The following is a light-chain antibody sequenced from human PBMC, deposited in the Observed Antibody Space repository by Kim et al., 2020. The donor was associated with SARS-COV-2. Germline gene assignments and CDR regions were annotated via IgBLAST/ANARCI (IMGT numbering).Light chain of an antibody. CDR3: QQHYSVPLT. V-gene: IGKV4-1*01. CDR2: GAS. CDR1: QSVFFRPNNKDS. J-gene: IGKJ4*01. Sequence: ATINCKSSQSVFFRPNNKDSFDWFQQKPGQPPKLLIFGASTREAGVPDRFSGSGSGTDFTLTISSLQAEDVAVYYCQQHYSVPLTFGGGTKVDIK.